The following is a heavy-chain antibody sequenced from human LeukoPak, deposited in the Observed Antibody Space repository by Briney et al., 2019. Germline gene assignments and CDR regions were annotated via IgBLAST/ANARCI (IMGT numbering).Heavy chain of an antibody. J-gene: IGHJ4*02. CDR3: ARGKVAGTWSGFDY. D-gene: IGHD6-19*01. CDR2: INHSGST. CDR1: GGSFSGYY. V-gene: IGHV4-34*01. Sequence: PSETLSLTCAVYGGSFSGYYWSWIRQPPGKGLEWIGEINHSGSTNYDPSLKSRVTISVDTSKNQFSLKLSSVTAADTAVYYCARGKVAGTWSGFDYWGQGTLVTVSS.